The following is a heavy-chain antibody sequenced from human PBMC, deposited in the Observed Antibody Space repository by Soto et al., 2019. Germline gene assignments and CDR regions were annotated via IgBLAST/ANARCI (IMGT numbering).Heavy chain of an antibody. V-gene: IGHV4-30-2*03. CDR2: IYYSGST. D-gene: IGHD6-6*01. J-gene: IGHJ4*02. CDR1: GGSISSGGYS. CDR3: ARLAIEYSSSFGEFDY. Sequence: PSETLSLTCAVSGGSISSGGYSWSWIRQPPGKGLEWIGNIYYSGSTYYNPSLKSRVTISVDTSNNQFSLKLSSVTAADTAVYYCARLAIEYSSSFGEFDYWGQGTLVTVSS.